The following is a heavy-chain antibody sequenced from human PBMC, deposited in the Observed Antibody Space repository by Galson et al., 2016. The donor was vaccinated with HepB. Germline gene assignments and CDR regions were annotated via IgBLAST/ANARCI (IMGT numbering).Heavy chain of an antibody. CDR3: AREGSGGFDY. J-gene: IGHJ4*02. CDR1: GFSFTRYW. D-gene: IGHD4-23*01. V-gene: IGHV3-7*03. CDR2: IKQDGGEK. Sequence: SLRLSCAASGFSFTRYWLSWVRQAPGKGLEWVANIKQDGGEKSYVDSVEGRFTISRDNAKNSLYMQMNSLRAEDTAVYYCAREGSGGFDYWGQGALVTVSS.